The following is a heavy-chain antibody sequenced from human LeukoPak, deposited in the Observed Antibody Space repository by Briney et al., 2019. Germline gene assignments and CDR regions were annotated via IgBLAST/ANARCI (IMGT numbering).Heavy chain of an antibody. CDR3: ARLGGSYYADFDS. Sequence: SETLSLTCTVSGGSISSSSYYWGWIRQPPGKGLEWIGSTYYSGSTYYNPSLKSRVTISVDTSKNQFSLKLNSVTAADTAVYYCARLGGSYYADFDSWGQGALVTVSS. V-gene: IGHV4-39*01. CDR2: TYYSGST. J-gene: IGHJ4*02. CDR1: GGSISSSSYY. D-gene: IGHD1-26*01.